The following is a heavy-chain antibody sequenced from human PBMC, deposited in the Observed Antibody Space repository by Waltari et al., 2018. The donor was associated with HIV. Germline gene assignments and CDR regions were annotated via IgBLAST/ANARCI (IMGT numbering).Heavy chain of an antibody. CDR1: VYSFTHYW. CDR3: TKGMYANEDYFGY. Sequence: EVQLVQSGAQVNKPGESLQISCRASVYSFTHYWIGWVRQLPGKGLEWMGIIYPGDSDTRYSPSFQGQVTISADKSISTAYLQWSSLQASDTAMYYCTKGMYANEDYFGYWGQGTLVTVSS. J-gene: IGHJ4*02. D-gene: IGHD2-8*01. CDR2: IYPGDSDT. V-gene: IGHV5-51*03.